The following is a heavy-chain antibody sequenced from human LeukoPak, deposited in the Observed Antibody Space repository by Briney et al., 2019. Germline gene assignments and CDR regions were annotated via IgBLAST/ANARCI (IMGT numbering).Heavy chain of an antibody. V-gene: IGHV4-34*01. D-gene: IGHD3-10*01. CDR1: GGSFTYYY. CDR2: INHAGTT. CDR3: ARQDPRGVI. Sequence: SETLSLTCALYGGSFTYYYWTWIRQPPGKGLEWIGEINHAGTTDYNPSLKSRVTISVDTSKNQFSLKLNSVTAADTAVYYCARQDPRGVIWGQGTLVTVSS. J-gene: IGHJ4*02.